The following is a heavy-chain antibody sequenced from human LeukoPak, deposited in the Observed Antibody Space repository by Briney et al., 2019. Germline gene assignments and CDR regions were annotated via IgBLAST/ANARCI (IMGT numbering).Heavy chain of an antibody. J-gene: IGHJ3*02. V-gene: IGHV3-23*01. Sequence: AGGSLRLSCAASGFTFSSYAMSWVRQAPGKGLEWVSAISGSGGSTYYADSVKGRFTISRDNSKNTLYLQMNSLRAEDTAVYYCANPPPPLGCSGGSCYRNAFDIWGQGTMVTVSS. CDR2: ISGSGGST. CDR3: ANPPPPLGCSGGSCYRNAFDI. CDR1: GFTFSSYA. D-gene: IGHD2-15*01.